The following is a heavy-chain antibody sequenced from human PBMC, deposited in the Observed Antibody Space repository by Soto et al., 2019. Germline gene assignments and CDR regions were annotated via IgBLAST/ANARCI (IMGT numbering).Heavy chain of an antibody. J-gene: IGHJ3*02. Sequence: ASVRVSCKASGYTFTSYAMHWVRQAPGQRLEWMGWINAGNGNTKYSQKFQGRVTITRDTSASTAYMELSSLRSEDTAVYYCARDRYSSGWYGVGANDAFDIWGHGTMVTVSS. CDR3: ARDRYSSGWYGVGANDAFDI. CDR1: GYTFTSYA. CDR2: INAGNGNT. D-gene: IGHD6-19*01. V-gene: IGHV1-3*01.